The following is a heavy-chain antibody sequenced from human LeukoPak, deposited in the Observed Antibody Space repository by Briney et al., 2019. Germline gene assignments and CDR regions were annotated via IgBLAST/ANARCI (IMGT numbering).Heavy chain of an antibody. D-gene: IGHD6-13*01. CDR2: INPNSGGT. CDR1: GYTFTGYY. CDR3: ARDGSSSWYYFDY. Sequence: ASVKVSCKASGYTFTGYYMHWVRQAPGPGLEWMGWINPNSGGTNYAQKFQGRVTMTRDTSISTAYMELSRLRSDDTAVYYCARDGSSSWYYFDYWGQGTLVTVSS. J-gene: IGHJ4*02. V-gene: IGHV1-2*02.